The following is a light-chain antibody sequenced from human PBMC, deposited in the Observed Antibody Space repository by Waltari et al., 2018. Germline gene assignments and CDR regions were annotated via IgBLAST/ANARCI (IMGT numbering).Light chain of an antibody. CDR3: QQYYTFPRT. V-gene: IGKV1D-8*01. Sequence: VIWVTQSPSLVSASSGDRVTITCRVSQDVDTYLGWYRQKPGKAPELLIYAVSSLQTGVPSRFSGSGYGTKFTLTISGLQPGDFGTYYCQQYYTFPRTFGQGTMVEVK. CDR2: AVS. J-gene: IGKJ1*01. CDR1: QDVDTY.